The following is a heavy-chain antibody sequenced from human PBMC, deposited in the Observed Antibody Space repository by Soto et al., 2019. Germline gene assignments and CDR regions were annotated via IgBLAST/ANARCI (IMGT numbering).Heavy chain of an antibody. D-gene: IGHD6-13*01. CDR3: ARRGYGSRWPNVYMDV. CDR2: ISNNGAHT. Sequence: EAQLVESGGGLVQPGGSLRLSCAASGFTFSNYEMHWVRQAPGKGLEYGSGISNNGAHTDYAKSVKGRFTISRDNSENTLYLQMGSLRDEDMDLYYCARRGYGSRWPNVYMDVWGKGTTVTVSS. J-gene: IGHJ6*03. CDR1: GFTFSNYE. V-gene: IGHV3-64*01.